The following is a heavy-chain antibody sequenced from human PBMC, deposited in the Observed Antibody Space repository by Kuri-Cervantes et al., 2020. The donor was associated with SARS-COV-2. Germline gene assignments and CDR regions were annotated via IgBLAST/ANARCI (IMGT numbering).Heavy chain of an antibody. D-gene: IGHD6-19*01. Sequence: GESLKISCAASGFTFSSYAMTWVRQAPGKGLEWVSSLSVSGGNTYYADSVKGRFTISRDNSRNTLYLQMNSLSAEDTAVYYCAKDLAVAGSEDDSWGQGTRVTCAS. V-gene: IGHV3-23*01. CDR3: AKDLAVAGSEDDS. J-gene: IGHJ4*02. CDR1: GFTFSSYA. CDR2: LSVSGGNT.